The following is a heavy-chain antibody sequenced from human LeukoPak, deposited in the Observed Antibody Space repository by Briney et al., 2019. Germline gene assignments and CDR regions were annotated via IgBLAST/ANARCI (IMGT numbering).Heavy chain of an antibody. V-gene: IGHV3-21*01. CDR1: GFTFNSYS. CDR3: ARDRSSGLDAFDI. CDR2: ISSSSSYI. D-gene: IGHD3-22*01. Sequence: GGSLRLSCAASGFTFNSYSMNWVRQAPGKGLEWVSSISSSSSYIYYADSVKGRFTISRDNAKNSLYLQMNSLRAEDTAVYYCARDRSSGLDAFDIWGQGTMVTVSS. J-gene: IGHJ3*02.